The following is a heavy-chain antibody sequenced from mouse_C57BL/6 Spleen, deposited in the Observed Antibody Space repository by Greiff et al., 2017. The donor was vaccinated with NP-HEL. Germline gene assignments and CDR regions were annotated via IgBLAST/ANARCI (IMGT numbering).Heavy chain of an antibody. Sequence: QVQLQQPGAELVRPGSSVKLSCKASGYTFTSYWMHWVKQRPIQGLEWIGNIDPSDSETHYNQKFKDKATLTVDKSSSTAYMQLSSLTSEDSAVYYCARAPVITTVVERYFYYWGQGTTLTVSS. CDR2: IDPSDSET. J-gene: IGHJ2*01. V-gene: IGHV1-52*01. CDR1: GYTFTSYW. D-gene: IGHD1-1*01. CDR3: ARAPVITTVVERYFYY.